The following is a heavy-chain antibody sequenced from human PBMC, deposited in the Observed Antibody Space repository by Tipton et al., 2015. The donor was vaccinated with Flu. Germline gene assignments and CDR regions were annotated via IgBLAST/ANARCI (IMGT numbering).Heavy chain of an antibody. CDR3: ARDPNYYDSGDYYPRGYFDL. V-gene: IGHV4-38-2*02. Sequence: GLVKPSETLSLTCAVSGYSISSGYYWGWIRQPPGKGLEWIGSIYHSGSTYYNPSLKSRVTISVDTSKNQFSLKLSSVTAADTAVYYCARDPNYYDSGDYYPRGYFDLWGRGTLVTVSS. J-gene: IGHJ2*01. CDR2: IYHSGST. D-gene: IGHD3-22*01. CDR1: GYSISSGYY.